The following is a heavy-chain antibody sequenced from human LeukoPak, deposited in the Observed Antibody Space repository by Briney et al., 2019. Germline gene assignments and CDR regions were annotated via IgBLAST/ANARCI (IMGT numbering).Heavy chain of an antibody. CDR2: MNPNSGNT. CDR3: ARSRGGGGISFDY. J-gene: IGHJ4*02. D-gene: IGHD2-15*01. Sequence: ASVKVSCKASGYTFTDYGINWVRQATGQGPEWLGWMNPNSGNTGYVQKFQGRVTMTRDTSIRTAYMELSSLRSEDTAVYYCARSRGGGGISFDYWGQGTLVTVSS. V-gene: IGHV1-8*01. CDR1: GYTFTDYG.